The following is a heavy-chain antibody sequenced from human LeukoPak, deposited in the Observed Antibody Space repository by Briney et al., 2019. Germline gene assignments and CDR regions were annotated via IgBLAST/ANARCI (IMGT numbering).Heavy chain of an antibody. J-gene: IGHJ6*03. V-gene: IGHV3-48*04. D-gene: IGHD4-17*01. CDR3: ARDGPTTRYMDV. CDR2: ISSSGSTI. CDR1: GFTFTTYW. Sequence: GGSLRLSCAASGFTFTTYWMTWVRQAPGKGLEWVSYISSSGSTIYYADSVKGRFTISRDNAKNSLYLQMNSLRAEDTAVYYCARDGPTTRYMDVWGKGTTVTISS.